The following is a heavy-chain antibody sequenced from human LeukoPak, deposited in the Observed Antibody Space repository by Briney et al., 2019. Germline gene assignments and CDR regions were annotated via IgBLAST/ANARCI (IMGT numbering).Heavy chain of an antibody. Sequence: ASVKVSCKASGYTFSSYGISWVRQAPGQRLEWMGWINAGNGNTKYSQKFQGRVTITRDTSASTAYMELSSLRSEDTAVYYCARGPKDGAFDIWGQGTMVTVSS. CDR1: GYTFSSYG. CDR2: INAGNGNT. J-gene: IGHJ3*02. V-gene: IGHV1-3*01. CDR3: ARGPKDGAFDI.